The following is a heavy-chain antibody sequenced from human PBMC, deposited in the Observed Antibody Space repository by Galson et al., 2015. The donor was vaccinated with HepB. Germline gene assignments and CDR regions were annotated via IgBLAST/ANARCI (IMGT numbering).Heavy chain of an antibody. CDR1: GFSFTSYA. Sequence: SLRLSCAASGFSFTSYAMSWVRQAPGKGLEWVSVISDSGGNTNYADSVKGRFTISRDNSKNTLYLQMSSLRAEDTAVYYCAKDEMEWIYWGQGTLVTVSS. V-gene: IGHV3-23*01. CDR2: ISDSGGNT. D-gene: IGHD3-3*01. CDR3: AKDEMEWIY. J-gene: IGHJ4*02.